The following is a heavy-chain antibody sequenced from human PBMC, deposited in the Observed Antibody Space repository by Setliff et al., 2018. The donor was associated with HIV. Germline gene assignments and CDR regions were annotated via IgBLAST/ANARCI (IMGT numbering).Heavy chain of an antibody. Sequence: GGSLRLSCAASGFTFSNNWIHWVRQTAEKGLVWVSRISPDGSSTMYADSVKGRFTISRDNAKNTVYLQMNSLRAEDTAVYYCVKLYCGGACYSADWDYLDSWGQGTLVTVSS. CDR1: GFTFSNNW. CDR2: ISPDGSST. CDR3: VKLYCGGACYSADWDYLDS. J-gene: IGHJ4*02. V-gene: IGHV3-74*03. D-gene: IGHD2-21*02.